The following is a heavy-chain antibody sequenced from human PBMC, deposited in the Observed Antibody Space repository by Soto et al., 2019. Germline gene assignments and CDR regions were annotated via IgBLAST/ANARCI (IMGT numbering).Heavy chain of an antibody. J-gene: IGHJ4*01. CDR2: VYWDDDK. CDR1: GFSLRTSGVG. Sequence: QITLKESGPPLVKPTQTLTLTCTFSGFSLRTSGVGVGWIRQPPGKALEWLAIVYWDDDKRYSPSLRSRLAITKDTSKNQVVLTMTNMDPLDTATYYCARRGVVIITAAFDYWGHGTLVTVSS. V-gene: IGHV2-5*02. CDR3: ARRGVVIITAAFDY. D-gene: IGHD3-3*01.